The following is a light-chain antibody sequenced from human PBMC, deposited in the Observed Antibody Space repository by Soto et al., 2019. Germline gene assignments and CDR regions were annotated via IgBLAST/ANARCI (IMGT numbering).Light chain of an antibody. V-gene: IGKV1-9*01. CDR1: QGISTF. J-gene: IGKJ4*01. CDR3: QHFNSYPLT. Sequence: IQLTQSPSSLSPSVGDRVTITCRASQGISTFLAWYQQKPGKAPKLLIYGASTLQGGVPLRFRGSGSGTDFTLTISSLQPEDGATYYCQHFNSYPLTFGGGTKVEIK. CDR2: GAS.